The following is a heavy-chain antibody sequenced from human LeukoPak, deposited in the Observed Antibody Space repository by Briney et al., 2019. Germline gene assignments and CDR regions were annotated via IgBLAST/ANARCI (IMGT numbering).Heavy chain of an antibody. Sequence: SETLSLTCTVSGGSISSYYWSWIRQPPGKGLEWIGYIYYGGSTNYNPSLKSRVTISVDTSKNQFSLKLSSVTAADTAVYYCARGSSSSPNWFDPWGQGTLVTVSS. J-gene: IGHJ5*02. CDR3: ARGSSSSPNWFDP. CDR1: GGSISSYY. CDR2: IYYGGST. D-gene: IGHD6-13*01. V-gene: IGHV4-59*01.